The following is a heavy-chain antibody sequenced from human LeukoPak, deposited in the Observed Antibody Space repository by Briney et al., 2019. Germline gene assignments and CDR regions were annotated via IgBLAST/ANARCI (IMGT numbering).Heavy chain of an antibody. V-gene: IGHV3-21*03. CDR3: ARDFYDGFALDY. CDR1: VFALNTYS. CDR2: IFSSSTYI. D-gene: IGHD2/OR15-2a*01. J-gene: IGHJ4*02. Sequence: PGVSLRLSCAASVFALNTYSMNWVRHPPGKGLEYVSFIFSSSTYIYYTDSVKGRFTISRDNARNSLYLQMDNLRAEDTGVYYCARDFYDGFALDYWGQGTLVTVSS.